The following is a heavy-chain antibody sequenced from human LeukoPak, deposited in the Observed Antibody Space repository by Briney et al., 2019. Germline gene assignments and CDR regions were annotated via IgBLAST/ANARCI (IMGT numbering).Heavy chain of an antibody. Sequence: KSSETLSLTCTVSGDSINNYYWNWIRQPPGKGLEWIGYVYHSGSTNYKPSLKSRVTISVDTSKNQFFLKLSSVTAADTAVYYCARAPVNMGDYSYYGMDVWGQGTAVTVSS. CDR2: VYHSGST. CDR3: ARAPVNMGDYSYYGMDV. J-gene: IGHJ6*02. V-gene: IGHV4-59*12. CDR1: GDSINNYY. D-gene: IGHD4-11*01.